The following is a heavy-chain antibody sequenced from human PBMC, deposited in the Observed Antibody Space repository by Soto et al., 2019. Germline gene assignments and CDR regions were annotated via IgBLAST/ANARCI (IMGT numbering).Heavy chain of an antibody. CDR2: ISGSGGST. CDR3: VKDYCSGGSCYPYNWFDP. J-gene: IGHJ5*02. CDR1: GFTFSSYA. V-gene: IGHV3-23*01. Sequence: GGSLRLSCAASGFTFSSYAMSWVRQAPGKGLEWVSAISGSGGSTYYADSVKGRFTISRDNSKNTLYLQMSSLRAEDTAVYYCVKDYCSGGSCYPYNWFDPWGQGTLVTVSS. D-gene: IGHD2-15*01.